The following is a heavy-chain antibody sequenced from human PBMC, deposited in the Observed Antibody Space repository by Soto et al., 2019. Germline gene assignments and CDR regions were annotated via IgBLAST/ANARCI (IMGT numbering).Heavy chain of an antibody. D-gene: IGHD3-3*01. J-gene: IGHJ5*02. CDR3: ARDGDLRSDFWSGPLGGGWFDP. Sequence: QVQLVQSGAEVRKPGSSVKVSCKASGGTFSNSAITWVRQAPGQGLAWVGGIIPIFGSTNYAQKFQGRVTITADESTSTAYMELSSLTSEDTAVYYGARDGDLRSDFWSGPLGGGWFDPWGQGTLVTVSS. V-gene: IGHV1-69*12. CDR1: GGTFSNSA. CDR2: IIPIFGST.